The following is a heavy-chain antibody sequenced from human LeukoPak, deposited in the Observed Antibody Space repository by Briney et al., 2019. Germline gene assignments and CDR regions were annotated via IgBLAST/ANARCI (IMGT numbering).Heavy chain of an antibody. Sequence: GASVKVSCKASGYTFTYRFLHWVRQAPGQALEWMGWITPFNGNTNYAQKFQGRVTMTTDTSTSTAYMELRSLRSDDTAVYYCARDLKRSRARWENLGFDPWGQGTLVTVSS. CDR3: ARDLKRSRARWENLGFDP. CDR2: ITPFNGNT. V-gene: IGHV1-45*02. J-gene: IGHJ5*02. CDR1: GYTFTYRF. D-gene: IGHD1-26*01.